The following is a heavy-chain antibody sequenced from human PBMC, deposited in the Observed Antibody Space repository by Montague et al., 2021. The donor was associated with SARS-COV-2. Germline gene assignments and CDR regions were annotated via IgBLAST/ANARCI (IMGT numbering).Heavy chain of an antibody. Sequence: SETLSLTCTVSGGSISSSSYYWGWIRQPPGKGLEWIGSISYSGSTYYNPSLKSRVTISVDTSKNQFSLKLSSVTAADTAVYYCARHRHIVVVTAIPGWFDPWGQGTLVTVSS. CDR2: ISYSGST. V-gene: IGHV4-39*01. J-gene: IGHJ5*02. D-gene: IGHD2-21*02. CDR3: ARHRHIVVVTAIPGWFDP. CDR1: GGSISSSSYY.